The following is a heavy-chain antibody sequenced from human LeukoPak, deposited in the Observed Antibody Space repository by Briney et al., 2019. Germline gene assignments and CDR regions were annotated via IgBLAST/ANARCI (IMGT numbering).Heavy chain of an antibody. CDR2: IKQAGSEN. D-gene: IGHD5-24*01. Sequence: PGGSLRLSCAASGFIFSSYWMTWVRQAPGKGLEWVANIKQAGSENSYVDSVKGRFTISRDNAKNSLYLQMNSLRAEDTALYYCAKDLGPGSMATSPGFDYWGQGTLVTVSS. J-gene: IGHJ4*02. V-gene: IGHV3-7*03. CDR3: AKDLGPGSMATSPGFDY. CDR1: GFIFSSYW.